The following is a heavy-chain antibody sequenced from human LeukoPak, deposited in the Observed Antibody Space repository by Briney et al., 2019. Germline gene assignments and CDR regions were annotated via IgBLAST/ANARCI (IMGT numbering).Heavy chain of an antibody. CDR2: IYNSGST. V-gene: IGHV4-59*01. CDR3: ARGSGWFRELSWDEFFHN. D-gene: IGHD3-10*01. CDR1: GGSISSYY. J-gene: IGHJ4*02. Sequence: SETLSLTCTVSGGSISSYYWSWIRQPPGKGLEWIGYIYNSGSTNYNPSLKSRVTISVDTSKNQFSLKLTSVTAADTAVYYCARGSGWFRELSWDEFFHNWGQGTLVTVSS.